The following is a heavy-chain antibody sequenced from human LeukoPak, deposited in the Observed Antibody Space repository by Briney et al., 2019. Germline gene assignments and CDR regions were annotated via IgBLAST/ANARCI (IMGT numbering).Heavy chain of an antibody. Sequence: PSETLSLTCTVSGGSISSYYWSWIRQPPGKGLEWIGYIYYSGSTNYNPSLKSRVTISVDTSKNQFSLKLSSVTAADTAVYYCARHTSITGTWGAFDIWGQGTMVTVSS. CDR2: IYYSGST. J-gene: IGHJ3*02. D-gene: IGHD1/OR15-1a*01. V-gene: IGHV4-59*08. CDR3: ARHTSITGTWGAFDI. CDR1: GGSISSYY.